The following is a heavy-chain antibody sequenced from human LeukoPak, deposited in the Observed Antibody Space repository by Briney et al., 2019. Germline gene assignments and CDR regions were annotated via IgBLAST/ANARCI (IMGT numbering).Heavy chain of an antibody. CDR1: GGSINGYF. J-gene: IGHJ4*02. Sequence: PSETLSLTCTVSGGSINGYFCTWLRQSAGAGLECIGRIHTSGTTYYNPSFKRRVSMSVDTSNNKFSLRLNSVSAADTAVYYCARDPAGHGRYFDYWGQGALVTVSS. CDR2: IHTSGTT. CDR3: ARDPAGHGRYFDY. D-gene: IGHD1-14*01. V-gene: IGHV4-4*07.